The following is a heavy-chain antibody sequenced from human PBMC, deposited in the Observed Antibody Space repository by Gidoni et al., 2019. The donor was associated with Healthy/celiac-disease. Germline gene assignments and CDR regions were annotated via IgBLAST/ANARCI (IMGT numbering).Heavy chain of an antibody. Sequence: EVQLVESGGGLVQPGRSLRLSCTASGFPFGDYAMSWVRQAPGKGLEWVGFIRSKDYGGTTEYAASVKGRFTISRDDSKSIAYLQMNSLKTEDTAVYYCTTSLVSDFWSGYLLPDAFDIWGQGTMVTVSS. CDR3: TTSLVSDFWSGYLLPDAFDI. CDR1: GFPFGDYA. D-gene: IGHD3-3*01. V-gene: IGHV3-49*04. J-gene: IGHJ3*02. CDR2: IRSKDYGGTT.